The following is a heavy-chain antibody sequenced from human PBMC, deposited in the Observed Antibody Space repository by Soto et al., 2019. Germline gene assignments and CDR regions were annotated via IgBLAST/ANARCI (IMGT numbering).Heavy chain of an antibody. CDR1: GDSIARSFYY. J-gene: IGHJ4*02. V-gene: IGHV4-39*01. Sequence: TSETLSLTCSVSGDSIARSFYYWGWIRQPPGKGLEWIGIRSVHYGGSTHYNPSLKSRVAISIDTSNNQFSLRLSSLIAADTAVYYCASTGYSSSWYFPYWGQGTPVTVSS. D-gene: IGHD6-13*01. CDR3: ASTGYSSSWYFPY. CDR2: RSVHYGGST.